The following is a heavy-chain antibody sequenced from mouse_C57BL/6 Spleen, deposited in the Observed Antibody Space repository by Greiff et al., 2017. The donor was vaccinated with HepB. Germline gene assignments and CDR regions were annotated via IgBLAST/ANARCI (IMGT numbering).Heavy chain of an antibody. V-gene: IGHV1-50*01. CDR3: ARGASLYSNFYWYFDV. J-gene: IGHJ1*03. CDR2: IDPSDSYT. D-gene: IGHD2-5*01. CDR1: GYTFTSYW. Sequence: QVQLQQPGAELVKPGASVKLSCKASGYTFTSYWMQWVKQRPGQGLEWIGEIDPSDSYTNYNQKFKGKATLTVDTSSSTAYMQLSSLTSEDSAVYYCARGASLYSNFYWYFDVWGTGTTVTVSS.